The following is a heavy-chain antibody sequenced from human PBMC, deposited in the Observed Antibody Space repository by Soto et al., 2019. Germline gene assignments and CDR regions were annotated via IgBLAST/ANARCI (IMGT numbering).Heavy chain of an antibody. CDR1: GFSFSSYG. J-gene: IGHJ4*02. Sequence: QVQLVESGGGVVQPGRSLRLSCAASGFSFSSYGMHWFRQAPVKGLEWVAVISYDGIDKFYADSVKGRFTISRDNSKNTLFLQMNSLRAEDTAVYYCAKDLWFGELYYFDYWGQGTLVTVSS. V-gene: IGHV3-30*18. CDR2: ISYDGIDK. CDR3: AKDLWFGELYYFDY. D-gene: IGHD3-10*01.